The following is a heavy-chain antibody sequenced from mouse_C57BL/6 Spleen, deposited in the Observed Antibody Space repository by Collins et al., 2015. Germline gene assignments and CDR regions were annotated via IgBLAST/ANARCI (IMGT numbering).Heavy chain of an antibody. D-gene: IGHD1-1*01. J-gene: IGHJ1*03. CDR2: IWSDGNT. Sequence: ITCTVSGFSLTSYGVHRVRQPPGKGLEWLVVIWSDGNTTYNSALKSRLSISKDNSKSQVFLKMNSLQTDDTAMYYCARDYGSSYGYFDVWGTGTTVTVSS. CDR1: GFSLTSYG. CDR3: ARDYGSSYGYFDV. V-gene: IGHV2-6*03.